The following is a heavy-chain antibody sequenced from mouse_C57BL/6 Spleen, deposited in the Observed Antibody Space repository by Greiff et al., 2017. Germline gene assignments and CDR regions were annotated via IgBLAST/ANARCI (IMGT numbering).Heavy chain of an antibody. J-gene: IGHJ2*01. Sequence: VQLKQSGPGLVKPSQSLSLTCSVTGYSITSGYYWNWIRQFPGNKLEWMGYISYDGSNNYNPSLKNRISITRDTSKNQFFLKLNSVTTEDTATYYCAREGYDYDGRSIFGCWGQGTTLTVSS. CDR3: AREGYDYDGRSIFGC. V-gene: IGHV3-6*01. CDR2: ISYDGSN. CDR1: GYSITSGYY. D-gene: IGHD2-4*01.